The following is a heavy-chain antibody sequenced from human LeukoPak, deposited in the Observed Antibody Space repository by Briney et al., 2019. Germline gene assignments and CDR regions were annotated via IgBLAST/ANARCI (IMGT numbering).Heavy chain of an antibody. CDR3: AKDPIAVAGTPDAFDI. J-gene: IGHJ3*02. CDR1: GFTFSSYA. Sequence: GGSLRLSCAASGFTFSSYAMSWVRQAPGKGLEWVEAISGSGGSTYYADSVKGRFTISRDNSKNTLYLQMNSLRAEDTAVYYCAKDPIAVAGTPDAFDIWGQGTMVTVSS. D-gene: IGHD6-19*01. V-gene: IGHV3-23*01. CDR2: ISGSGGST.